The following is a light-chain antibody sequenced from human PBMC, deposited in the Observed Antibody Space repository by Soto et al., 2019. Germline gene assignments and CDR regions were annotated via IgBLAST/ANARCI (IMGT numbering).Light chain of an antibody. V-gene: IGLV2-8*01. CDR2: EVN. Sequence: QSVLNQPPSASGSPGQSVTISFTGTNSDLGGYNYVSWYQHYPGQAPKLIIYEVNERPSGVPDRFSGSKSGNTASLTVSGLQTADEADYYCSSYAGSNWYVFGTGTKVTVL. CDR3: SSYAGSNWYV. J-gene: IGLJ1*01. CDR1: NSDLGGYNY.